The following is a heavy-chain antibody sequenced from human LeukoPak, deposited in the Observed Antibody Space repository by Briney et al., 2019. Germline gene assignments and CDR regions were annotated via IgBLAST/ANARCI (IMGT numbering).Heavy chain of an antibody. CDR3: ARDSRLVIGAFDI. V-gene: IGHV1-69*16. Sequence: ASVKVSCKASGGTFSSYTISWVRQAPGQGLEWMGRIIPILGIANYAQKFQGRVTITTDESTSTAYMELSSLRSEDTAVYYCARDSRLVIGAFDIWGQGTMVTVSS. CDR2: IIPILGIA. J-gene: IGHJ3*02. CDR1: GGTFSSYT. D-gene: IGHD3-9*01.